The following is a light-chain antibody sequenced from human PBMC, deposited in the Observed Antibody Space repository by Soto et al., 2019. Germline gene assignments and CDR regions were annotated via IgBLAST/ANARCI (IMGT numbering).Light chain of an antibody. CDR1: SSDVGGYKY. Sequence: QSVLTQPAFVSGSPGQSITISCTGTSSDVGGYKYVSWYQQHPGKAPKLMIYDVSNRPSGVSNRFSGSKSGNTASLTISGLQAEDEADYYCSSYTRTSTLAVFGSGTKLTVL. J-gene: IGLJ1*01. V-gene: IGLV2-14*03. CDR2: DVS. CDR3: SSYTRTSTLAV.